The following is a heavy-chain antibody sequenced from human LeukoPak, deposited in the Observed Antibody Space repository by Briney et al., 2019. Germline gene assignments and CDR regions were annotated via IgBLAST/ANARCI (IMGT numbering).Heavy chain of an antibody. CDR1: GGSIRSSYYY. J-gene: IGHJ4*02. D-gene: IGHD3-16*01. CDR2: ISGSGGST. CDR3: AKDRATRRWGTQEFDY. Sequence: ETLSLTCTVSGGSIRSSYYYWGWIRQPPGKGLEWVSAISGSGGSTYYADSVKGRFTISRDNSKNTLYLHMNSLRAEDTAVYYCAKDRATRRWGTQEFDYWGQGTLVTVSS. V-gene: IGHV3-23*01.